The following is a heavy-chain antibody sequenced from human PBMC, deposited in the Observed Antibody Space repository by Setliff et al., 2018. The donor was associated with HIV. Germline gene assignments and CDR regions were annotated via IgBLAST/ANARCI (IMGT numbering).Heavy chain of an antibody. CDR1: GGSISSSNW. V-gene: IGHV4-4*02. CDR3: ARRPLFGVVIASVAKMEFDY. Sequence: SETLSLTCAVSGGSISSSNWWSWVRQPPGKGLEWIGEIYHSGSTNYNPSLKSRVTISVDKSKNQFSLKLSSVTAADTAVYYCARRPLFGVVIASVAKMEFDYWGQGTLVTVSS. CDR2: IYHSGST. D-gene: IGHD3-3*01. J-gene: IGHJ4*02.